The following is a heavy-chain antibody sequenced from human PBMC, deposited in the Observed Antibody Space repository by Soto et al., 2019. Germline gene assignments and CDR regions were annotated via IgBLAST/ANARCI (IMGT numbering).Heavy chain of an antibody. CDR3: ARDGAFWSGRFYYYGMDV. CDR2: IYYSGST. CDR1: GGSISSSSYY. V-gene: IGHV4-39*07. J-gene: IGHJ6*02. Sequence: KPSETLSLTCTVSGGSISSSSYYWGWIRQPPGKGLEWIGSIYYSGSTYYNPSLKSRVTISVDTSKNQFSLKLSTVTAADTAVYYCARDGAFWSGRFYYYGMDVWGQGTTVTVSS. D-gene: IGHD3-3*01.